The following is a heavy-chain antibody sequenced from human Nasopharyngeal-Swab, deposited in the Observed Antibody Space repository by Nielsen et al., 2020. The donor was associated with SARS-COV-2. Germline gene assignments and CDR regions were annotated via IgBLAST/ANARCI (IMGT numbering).Heavy chain of an antibody. J-gene: IGHJ6*03. Sequence: RQAPGKGLEWIGSIYYSGSTYYNPSLKSRVTISVDTSKNQFSLKLSSVTAADTAVYYCAGGAGYDYYYMDVWGKGTTVTVSS. D-gene: IGHD1-26*01. CDR3: AGGAGYDYYYMDV. V-gene: IGHV4-39*01. CDR2: IYYSGST.